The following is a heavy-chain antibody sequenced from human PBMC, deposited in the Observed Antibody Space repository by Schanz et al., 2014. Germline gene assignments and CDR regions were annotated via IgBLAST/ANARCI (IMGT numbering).Heavy chain of an antibody. Sequence: QLQLQESGSGLVKPSQTLSLTCAVSGGSISSGTYSWSWIRQPPGKGLEWIGYIYHTGTTYYSPPPRRRPPIQKDSSKTHFFLTLNSWPAADTAVYYCARGGGPSHYDHVWGNFRYTHFDYWGQGTLVTVSS. CDR1: GGSISSGTYS. CDR2: IYHTGTT. D-gene: IGHD3-16*02. J-gene: IGHJ4*02. CDR3: ARGGGPSHYDHVWGNFRYTHFDY. V-gene: IGHV4-30-2*01.